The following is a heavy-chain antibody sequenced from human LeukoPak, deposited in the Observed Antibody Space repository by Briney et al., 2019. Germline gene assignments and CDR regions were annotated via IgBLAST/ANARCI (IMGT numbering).Heavy chain of an antibody. CDR2: IFYSGST. CDR1: GGSISSYY. CDR3: ARGGSGPYPRLDY. V-gene: IGHV4-59*01. J-gene: IGHJ4*02. Sequence: SETLSLTCTVSGGSISSYYWSWIRQSPGKGLEWIGYIFYSGSTNYSPYLKSRVTISVDTSKNQFSLKLSSVTAADTAVYYCARGGSGPYPRLDYWGQGSLVTVSS. D-gene: IGHD6-19*01.